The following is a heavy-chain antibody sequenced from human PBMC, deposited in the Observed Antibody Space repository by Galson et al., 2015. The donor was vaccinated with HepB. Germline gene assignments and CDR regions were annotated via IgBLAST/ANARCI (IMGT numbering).Heavy chain of an antibody. CDR3: GARRGFFRGRFED. J-gene: IGHJ4*02. D-gene: IGHD3-10*01. V-gene: IGHV5-51*03. Sequence: QSGAEVKKPGESAKISCKGSGYSFSTYWIGWVRQMPGKGLEWMGIVYPGDSDTRYSPSFQGQVTISADKSISTAFLQWSSLQALGPGIYYCGARRGFFRGRFEDWGQGTLVAGSS. CDR2: VYPGDSDT. CDR1: GYSFSTYW.